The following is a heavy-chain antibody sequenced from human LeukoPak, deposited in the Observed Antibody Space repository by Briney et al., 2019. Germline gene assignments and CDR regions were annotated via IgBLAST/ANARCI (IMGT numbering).Heavy chain of an antibody. J-gene: IGHJ5*02. CDR3: AKDGAGSWFGEAT. V-gene: IGHV3-30*18. D-gene: IGHD6-13*01. CDR2: ISYDGSNK. CDR1: GFTFSSFG. Sequence: GGSLRLSCAVSGFTFSSFGMQWVRQAPGKGLEWVALISYDGSNKHYANSVKGRFTISRDNSKNTLYLQMNGLRPEDTAVYYCAKDGAGSWFGEATWGQGTLVTVSS.